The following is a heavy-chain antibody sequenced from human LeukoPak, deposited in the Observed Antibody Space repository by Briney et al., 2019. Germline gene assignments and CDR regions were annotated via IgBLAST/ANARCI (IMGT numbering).Heavy chain of an antibody. CDR1: GXSISYYY. J-gene: IGHJ4*02. D-gene: IGHD6-13*01. V-gene: IGHV4-59*01. Sequence: SSETLSLTCTVSGXSISYYYGSWIRQPPGKGLEWIGYIYYSGSTNYNPSLKSRVTISLDTSKNQFSLKLSSVTAADTAVYYCAGIAAAGTVDWGQGTLVTVSS. CDR2: IYYSGST. CDR3: AGIAAAGTVD.